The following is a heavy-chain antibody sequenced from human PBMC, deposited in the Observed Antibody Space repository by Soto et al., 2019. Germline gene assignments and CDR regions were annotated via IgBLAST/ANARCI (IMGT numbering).Heavy chain of an antibody. CDR1: GFTFSSYA. V-gene: IGHV3-30-3*01. J-gene: IGHJ4*02. CDR2: ISYDGSNK. D-gene: IGHD5-12*01. Sequence: QVQLVESGGGVVQPGRSLRLSCAASGFTFSSYAMHWVRQAPGKGLDWVAVISYDGSNKYYADSVKGRFTISRDNSKNTLYLQMNSQRADDTAIYYCARADRDGYNYGDYWGQGSLSPSPQ. CDR3: ARADRDGYNYGDY.